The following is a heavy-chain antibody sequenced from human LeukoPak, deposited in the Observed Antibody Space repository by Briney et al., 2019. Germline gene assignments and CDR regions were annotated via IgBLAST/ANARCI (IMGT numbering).Heavy chain of an antibody. CDR2: INTNTGNT. J-gene: IGHJ6*03. Sequence: ASVEVSCESSGYIFTSYAKNWVRQPPGQGLEWMGWINTNTGNTTYAQGITGRFVVSLDTSVSTAYLQISSLKAEDTAVYYCARTVVIRAYYYYYMDVWGKGTTVTVSS. V-gene: IGHV7-4-1*02. CDR1: GYIFTSYA. D-gene: IGHD3-22*01. CDR3: ARTVVIRAYYYYYMDV.